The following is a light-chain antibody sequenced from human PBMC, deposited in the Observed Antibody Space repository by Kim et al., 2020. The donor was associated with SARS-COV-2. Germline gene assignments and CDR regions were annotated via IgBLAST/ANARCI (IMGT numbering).Light chain of an antibody. CDR1: QSIATS. Sequence: DIQLTQSPPSLSASLGDRVTITCRASQSIATSLNWYQQKHGTTPNLLIYATSNLQGGVPSRFSGSGSGTDFTLTIISLHPEDFATYYWQQSYTRPLTFGGGTKVDIK. CDR2: ATS. CDR3: QQSYTRPLT. V-gene: IGKV1-39*01. J-gene: IGKJ4*01.